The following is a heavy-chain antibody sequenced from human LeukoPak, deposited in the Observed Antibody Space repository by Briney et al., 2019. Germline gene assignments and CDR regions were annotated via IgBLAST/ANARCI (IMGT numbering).Heavy chain of an antibody. CDR1: NYSISRTYH. CDR3: ATMMYGSGNYYNSDY. J-gene: IGHJ4*02. V-gene: IGHV4-38-2*02. CDR2: IYHSGTT. D-gene: IGHD3-10*01. Sequence: SETLSLTCSVSNYSISRTYHWGWIRQPPGKGLEWIGTIYHSGTTYYSPSLKSRVTISIHTSKDQFSLRLTSVTAADTAVYYCATMMYGSGNYYNSDYWGQGTLVTVSS.